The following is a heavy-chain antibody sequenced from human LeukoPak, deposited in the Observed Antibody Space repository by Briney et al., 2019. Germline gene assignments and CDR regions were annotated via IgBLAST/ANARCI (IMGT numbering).Heavy chain of an antibody. D-gene: IGHD1-26*01. CDR3: AREGVSGSYLGY. V-gene: IGHV1-46*01. CDR2: INPSGGST. CDR1: GYSSTSYY. J-gene: IGHJ4*02. Sequence: GASVKVSCKASGYSSTSYYIHWVRLAPGQGLEWMGVINPSGGSTRYAQKFEGRVTMTRDMSTSTVYMELSSLRSEDTAAYYCAREGVSGSYLGYWGQGTLVTVSS.